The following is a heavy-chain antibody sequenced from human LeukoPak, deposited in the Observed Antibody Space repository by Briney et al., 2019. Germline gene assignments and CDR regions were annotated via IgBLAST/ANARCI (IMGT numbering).Heavy chain of an antibody. V-gene: IGHV3-23*01. CDR1: GFTFSSYA. Sequence: GGSLRLSCAASGFTFSSYAMSWVRQAPGKGLEWVSAISGSGDSTDYADSAKGRLTISRDNSKNTLYLQMNSLRAEDTAVYYCAKDRYGDYSFDYWGQGTLVTVSS. CDR2: ISGSGDST. D-gene: IGHD4-17*01. CDR3: AKDRYGDYSFDY. J-gene: IGHJ4*02.